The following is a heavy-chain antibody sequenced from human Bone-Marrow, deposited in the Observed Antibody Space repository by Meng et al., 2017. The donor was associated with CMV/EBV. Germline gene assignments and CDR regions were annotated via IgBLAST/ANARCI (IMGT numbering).Heavy chain of an antibody. CDR1: GYTFTSYY. Sequence: ASVKVSCKASGYTFTSYYMHWVRQAPGQGLGWMGIINPSGGSTSYAQKFQGRVTMTRDTSTSTVYMELSSLRAEDTAVYYWSRSRPGIAAAEPPSGYWGQGTRVTGSS. D-gene: IGHD6-13*01. CDR2: INPSGGST. V-gene: IGHV1-46*01. J-gene: IGHJ4*02. CDR3: SRSRPGIAAAEPPSGY.